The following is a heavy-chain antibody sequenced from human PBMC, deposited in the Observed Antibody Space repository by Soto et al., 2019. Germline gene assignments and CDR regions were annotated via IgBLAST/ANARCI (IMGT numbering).Heavy chain of an antibody. V-gene: IGHV3-9*01. D-gene: IGHD3-10*01. CDR1: GFKFDDYG. Sequence: EVQLVESGGGLVQPGRSLRLSCVVSGFKFDDYGMHWVRQIPGKGLEWVAGISWNSGSIGYADSVKGRFTISRDNAKNSLYLQMNSLRAEDTALYYCAKGRFGSGIYDYYYFGMDVWGQGTTVTVSS. CDR3: AKGRFGSGIYDYYYFGMDV. CDR2: ISWNSGSI. J-gene: IGHJ6*02.